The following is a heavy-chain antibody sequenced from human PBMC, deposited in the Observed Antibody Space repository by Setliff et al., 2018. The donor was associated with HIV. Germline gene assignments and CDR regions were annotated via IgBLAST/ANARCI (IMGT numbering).Heavy chain of an antibody. CDR3: ARRSRSYSGSPFQGGAFDI. V-gene: IGHV4-34*01. CDR1: GGSFSGYY. CDR2: INQSGST. D-gene: IGHD6-6*01. Sequence: PSETLSLTCAVYGGSFSGYYWSWIRQPPGKGLEWIGEINQSGSTNYNPSLKSRVTISVDTSKNQFSLKLNSMTAADTGVYYCARRSRSYSGSPFQGGAFDIWGQGTMVTVSS. J-gene: IGHJ3*02.